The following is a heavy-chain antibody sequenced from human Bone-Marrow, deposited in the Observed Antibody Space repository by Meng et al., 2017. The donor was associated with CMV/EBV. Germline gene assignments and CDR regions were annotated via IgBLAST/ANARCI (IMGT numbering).Heavy chain of an antibody. V-gene: IGHV3-23*01. D-gene: IGHD6-19*01. CDR2: ISGSGGST. Sequence: GECLKISCAASGFTFSSYAMSWVRQAPGKGLEWVSAISGSGGSTYYADSVKGRFTISRDNSKNTLYLQMNSLRAEDTAVYYCAKAGGRQWLITFDYWGQGTLVTVPQ. J-gene: IGHJ4*02. CDR3: AKAGGRQWLITFDY. CDR1: GFTFSSYA.